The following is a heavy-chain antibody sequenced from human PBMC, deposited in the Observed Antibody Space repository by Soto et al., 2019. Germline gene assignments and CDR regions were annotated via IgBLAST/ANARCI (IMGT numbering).Heavy chain of an antibody. CDR2: ISHDGSNK. Sequence: GGSLRLSCAASGFTFRSYAMHWVRQAPGKGLECVAVISHDGSNKFYRDYVKGRFTISRDNSKNTLYLQINSLRYEDTAVYYCATGDREDIAVVIGVRPGEYGVDVWGQGTTVTVSS. J-gene: IGHJ6*02. D-gene: IGHD2-15*01. CDR3: ATGDREDIAVVIGVRPGEYGVDV. V-gene: IGHV3-30-3*01. CDR1: GFTFRSYA.